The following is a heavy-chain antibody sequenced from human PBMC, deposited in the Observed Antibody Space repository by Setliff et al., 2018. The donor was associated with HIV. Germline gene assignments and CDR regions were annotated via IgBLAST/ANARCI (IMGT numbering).Heavy chain of an antibody. Sequence: SETLSLTCTVSGGSISSYYWGWIRQPPGKGLEWIGSIYHSGSTYDSPSLKSRVTISVDTSKNQFSLKLSSVTAADTAIYYCARAYSSNWYIDYWGQGTLVTVS. CDR1: GGSISSYY. CDR2: IYHSGST. V-gene: IGHV4-38-2*02. D-gene: IGHD6-13*01. CDR3: ARAYSSNWYIDY. J-gene: IGHJ4*02.